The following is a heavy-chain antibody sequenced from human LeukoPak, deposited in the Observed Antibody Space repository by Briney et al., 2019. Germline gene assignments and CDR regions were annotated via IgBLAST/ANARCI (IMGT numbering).Heavy chain of an antibody. CDR3: ARDIGQLVS. CDR1: GFTFSSNW. J-gene: IGHJ4*02. CDR2: INQGGSEK. D-gene: IGHD6-6*01. Sequence: GGSLRLSCAVSGFTFSSNWMSWVRRAPGKGLEWVANINQGGSEKYYVDSLKGRFTISRDNAKNLLYLQMKSLRAEDTALYYCARDIGQLVSWGQGTLVTVSS. V-gene: IGHV3-7*01.